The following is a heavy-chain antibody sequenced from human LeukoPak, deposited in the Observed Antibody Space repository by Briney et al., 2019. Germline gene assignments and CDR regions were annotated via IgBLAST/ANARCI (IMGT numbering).Heavy chain of an antibody. CDR1: GGSISSSSYY. CDR3: AREPLYLNIAVAGPFDY. Sequence: SETLSLTCTVSGGSISSSSYYWGWIRQPPGKGLEWIGSIYYSGSTYYNPSLKSRVTISVDTSKNQFSLKLSSVTAADTAVYYCAREPLYLNIAVAGPFDYWGQGTLVTVSS. V-gene: IGHV4-39*02. CDR2: IYYSGST. D-gene: IGHD6-19*01. J-gene: IGHJ4*02.